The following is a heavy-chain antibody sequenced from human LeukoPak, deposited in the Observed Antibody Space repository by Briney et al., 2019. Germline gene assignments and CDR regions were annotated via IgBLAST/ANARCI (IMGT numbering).Heavy chain of an antibody. CDR3: ARGQLDYYDSSGGFDY. Sequence: ASVKVSCKASGYTFTGYYMRWVRQAPGQGLEWMGWINPNSGGTNYAQKFQGRVTMTRDTSISTAYMELSRLRSDDTAVYYCARGQLDYYDSSGGFDYWGQGTLVTVSS. V-gene: IGHV1-2*02. CDR1: GYTFTGYY. D-gene: IGHD3-22*01. CDR2: INPNSGGT. J-gene: IGHJ4*02.